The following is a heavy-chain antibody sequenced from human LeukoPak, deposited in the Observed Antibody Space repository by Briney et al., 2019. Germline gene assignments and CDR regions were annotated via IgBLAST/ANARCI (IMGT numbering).Heavy chain of an antibody. CDR2: IKQDGSEK. V-gene: IGHV3-7*01. CDR3: ARDSSSWYGYYYYYMDV. CDR1: GFTFSSYG. D-gene: IGHD6-13*01. J-gene: IGHJ6*03. Sequence: AGGSLRLSCAASGFTFSSYGMHWVRQAPGKGLEWVANIKQDGSEKYYVDSVKGRFTISRDNAKNSLYLQMNSLRAEDTAVYYCARDSSSWYGYYYYYMDVWGKGTTVTVSS.